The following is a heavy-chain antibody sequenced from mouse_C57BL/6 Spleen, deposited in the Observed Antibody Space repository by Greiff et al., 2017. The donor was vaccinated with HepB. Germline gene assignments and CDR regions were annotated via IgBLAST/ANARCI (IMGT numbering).Heavy chain of an antibody. D-gene: IGHD3-3*01. Sequence: VHVKQSGPELVKPGASVKISCKASGYSFTGYYMHWVKQSSEKSLEWIGEINPSTGGTSYNQKFKGKATLTVDKSSSTAYMQLKSLTSEDSAVYYCARGGTPYYFDYWGQGTTLTVSS. CDR3: ARGGTPYYFDY. CDR1: GYSFTGYY. CDR2: INPSTGGT. V-gene: IGHV1-43*01. J-gene: IGHJ2*01.